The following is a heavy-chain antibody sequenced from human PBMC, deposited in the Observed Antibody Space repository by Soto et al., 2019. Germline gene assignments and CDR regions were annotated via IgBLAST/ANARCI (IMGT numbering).Heavy chain of an antibody. CDR1: GDTFSTYA. D-gene: IGHD2-15*01. V-gene: IGHV1-69*01. CDR3: ARSQGGSSSLDIYYYYYYGMDV. J-gene: IGHJ6*02. Sequence: QVQLVQSGAEVKKPGSSVKVSCKAPGDTFSTYAISWVRQAPGQELEWMGGVIPIFGTPKYAQKFHGRVTITADESTSTGYMELRSLRSEDTAVYYCARSQGGSSSLDIYYYYYYGMDVWGQGTTVTVSS. CDR2: VIPIFGTP.